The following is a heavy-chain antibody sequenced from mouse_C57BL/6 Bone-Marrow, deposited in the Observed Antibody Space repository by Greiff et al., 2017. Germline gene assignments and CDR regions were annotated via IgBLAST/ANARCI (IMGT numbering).Heavy chain of an antibody. CDR3: ARENGYHFFYAMDY. V-gene: IGHV1-59*01. Sequence: QVQLQQPGAELVRPGTSVKLSCKASGYTFTSYWMHWVKQRPGQGLEWIGVIDPSDSYTNYNQKFKGKATLTVDTSSSTAYMQLSSLTSEDSAVYYCARENGYHFFYAMDYWGQGTSVTVSS. CDR1: GYTFTSYW. D-gene: IGHD2-2*01. CDR2: IDPSDSYT. J-gene: IGHJ4*01.